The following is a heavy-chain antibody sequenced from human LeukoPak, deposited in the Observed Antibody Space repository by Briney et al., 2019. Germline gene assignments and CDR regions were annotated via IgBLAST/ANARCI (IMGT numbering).Heavy chain of an antibody. V-gene: IGHV3-9*01. J-gene: IGHJ6*02. CDR2: ISWNSGSI. CDR3: AKAATAMGSGDYYYYGMDV. CDR1: GFTFDDYA. Sequence: GGSLRLSCAASGFTFDDYAMHWVRQAPGKGLEWVSGISWNSGSIGYADSVKGRFTISRDNAKNSLYLQMNSLRAKDTALYYCAKAATAMGSGDYYYYGMDVWGQGTTVTVSS. D-gene: IGHD5-18*01.